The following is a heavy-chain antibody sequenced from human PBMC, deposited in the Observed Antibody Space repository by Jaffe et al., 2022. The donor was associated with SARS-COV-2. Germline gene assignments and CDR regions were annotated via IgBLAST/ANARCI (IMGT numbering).Heavy chain of an antibody. CDR3: ARTRTMDV. V-gene: IGHV3-7*03. Sequence: EAQLVESGGGLVQPGGSLRLSCAASGFTFSSFLMSWVRQAPGKGLEWVANIKQDGSEKYYVDSVKGRFTISRDNAKNSLYLQMNSLRAEDTAVYYCARTRTMDVWGQGTTVTVSS. J-gene: IGHJ6*02. CDR2: IKQDGSEK. CDR1: GFTFSSFL.